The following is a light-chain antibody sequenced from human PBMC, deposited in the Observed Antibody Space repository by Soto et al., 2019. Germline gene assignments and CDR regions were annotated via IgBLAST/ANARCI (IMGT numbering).Light chain of an antibody. CDR3: QQRSNWPSIT. V-gene: IGKV3-11*01. J-gene: IGKJ5*01. CDR1: QSVSSN. Sequence: EIVMTQSPATLSVSPGERATLSCRASQSVSSNLAWYQQKPGQAPRLLIYDASSRATGIPARFSDSGSGTDFTLTINSLEPEDSAVYYCQQRSNWPSITFGQGTRLEIK. CDR2: DAS.